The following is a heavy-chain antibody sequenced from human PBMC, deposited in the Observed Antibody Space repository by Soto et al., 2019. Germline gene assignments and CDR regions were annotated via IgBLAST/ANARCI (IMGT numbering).Heavy chain of an antibody. D-gene: IGHD3-3*01. Sequence: PSETLSLTCAVYGGSFSGYYWSWIRQPPGKGLEWIGEINHSGSTNYNPSLKSRVTISVDTSKNQFSLKLSSVTAADTAVYYCARGPGGYYDFWSGPGRFDPWGQGTLVTVSS. CDR1: GGSFSGYY. CDR2: INHSGST. J-gene: IGHJ5*02. CDR3: ARGPGGYYDFWSGPGRFDP. V-gene: IGHV4-34*01.